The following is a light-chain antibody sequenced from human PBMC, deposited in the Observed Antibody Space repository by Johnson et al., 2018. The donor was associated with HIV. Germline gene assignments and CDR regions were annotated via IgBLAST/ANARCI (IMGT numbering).Light chain of an antibody. CDR1: SSNIGNNY. V-gene: IGLV1-51*01. CDR2: DNN. J-gene: IGLJ1*01. Sequence: QSVLTQPPSVSAAPGQKVTISCSGSSSNIGNNYVSWYQQLPGTAPKLLIYDNNKRPSGIPDRFSGSKSGTSATLGITGLQTGDEADYYCGPWDSSLSAYVFGTRTKVTVL. CDR3: GPWDSSLSAYV.